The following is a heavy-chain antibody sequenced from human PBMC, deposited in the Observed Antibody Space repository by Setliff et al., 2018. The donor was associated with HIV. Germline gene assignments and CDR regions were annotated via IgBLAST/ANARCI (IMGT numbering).Heavy chain of an antibody. CDR3: ARMRGGDCYSGFDY. J-gene: IGHJ4*02. Sequence: SGPTLVNPTQSLTLTCTFSGFSLSTSGMCVSWIRQPPWKALEWLARIDWDDDKYYSTSLKTRLTISKDTSKNQVVLTMTNMDPVDTATYYCARMRGGDCYSGFDYWGQGTLVTVSS. D-gene: IGHD2-21*02. CDR1: GFSLSTSGMC. V-gene: IGHV2-70*11. CDR2: IDWDDDK.